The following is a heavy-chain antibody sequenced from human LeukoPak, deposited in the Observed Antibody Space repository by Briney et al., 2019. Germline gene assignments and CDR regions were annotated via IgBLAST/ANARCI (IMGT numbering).Heavy chain of an antibody. J-gene: IGHJ4*02. CDR1: GFTFSSYS. Sequence: PGGSLRLSCAASGFTFSSYSMNWVRQAPGKGLEWVSSISSSSSYIYYADSVKGRFTISRDNAKNSLYLQMNSLRAEDTVVYYCARDVLVLYDYWGQGTLVTVSS. CDR3: ARDVLVLYDY. D-gene: IGHD2-8*02. V-gene: IGHV3-21*01. CDR2: ISSSSSYI.